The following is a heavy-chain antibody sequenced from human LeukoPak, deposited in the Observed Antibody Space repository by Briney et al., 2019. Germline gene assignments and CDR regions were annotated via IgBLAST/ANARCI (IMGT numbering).Heavy chain of an antibody. D-gene: IGHD5-12*01. CDR3: ARQIRYTYGPNWFHP. CDR2: IYYSGNT. J-gene: IGHJ5*02. V-gene: IGHV4-39*01. Sequence: SETLSLTYSVSGDSIAATSYYWAWIRQPPGKRLEWIGSIYYSGNTNYDPSLQSRVTISVDTSKNQFSLSLSSVTAADTAVYYCARQIRYTYGPNWFHPWGQGTLVTVSS. CDR1: GDSIAATSYY.